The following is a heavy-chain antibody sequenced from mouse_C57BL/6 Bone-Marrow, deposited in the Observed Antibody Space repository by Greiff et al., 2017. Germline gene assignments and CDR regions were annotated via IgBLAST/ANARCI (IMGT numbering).Heavy chain of an antibody. J-gene: IGHJ2*01. V-gene: IGHV5-17*01. Sequence: EVMLVESGGGLVKPGGSLKLSCAASGFTFSDYGMHWVRQAPEKGLEWVAYISSGSSTIYYADTVKGRFTISRDNAKNTLFLQMTSLRSEDTAMYYCARPNSSIGTVGDYWGQGTTLTVSS. D-gene: IGHD2-14*01. CDR3: ARPNSSIGTVGDY. CDR1: GFTFSDYG. CDR2: ISSGSSTI.